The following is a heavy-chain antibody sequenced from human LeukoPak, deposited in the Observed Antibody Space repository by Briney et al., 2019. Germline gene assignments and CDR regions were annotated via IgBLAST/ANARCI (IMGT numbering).Heavy chain of an antibody. D-gene: IGHD3-3*01. V-gene: IGHV4-39*07. J-gene: IGHJ3*02. CDR2: IYYSGST. Sequence: PSETLSLTCTVSGGSISSSSYYWGWIRQPPGKGLEWIGSIYYSGSTYYNPSLKSRVTISVDTSKNQFSLKLSSVTAADTAVYHCARDRTVSGYNRDAFDIWGQGTMVTVSS. CDR1: GGSISSSSYY. CDR3: ARDRTVSGYNRDAFDI.